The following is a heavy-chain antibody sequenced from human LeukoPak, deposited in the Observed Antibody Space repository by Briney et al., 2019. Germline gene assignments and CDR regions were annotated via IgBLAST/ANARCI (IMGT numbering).Heavy chain of an antibody. CDR1: GFTFSSYA. CDR2: ISYDGSNK. V-gene: IGHV3-30-3*01. CDR3: ARVPSMVRGVIDY. J-gene: IGHJ4*02. D-gene: IGHD3-10*01. Sequence: GGSLTLSCAASGFTFSSYAMHWVRQAPGKGLEWVAVISYDGSNKYYADSVKGRFTISRDNSKNTLYLQMNSLRAEDTAVYYCARVPSMVRGVIDYWGQGTLVTVSS.